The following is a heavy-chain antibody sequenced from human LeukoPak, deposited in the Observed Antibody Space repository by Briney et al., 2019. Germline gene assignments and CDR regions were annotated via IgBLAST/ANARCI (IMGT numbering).Heavy chain of an antibody. CDR1: GFTFSSYW. J-gene: IGHJ6*02. CDR2: INHSGST. D-gene: IGHD6-6*01. CDR3: EGSSRRGYYYYYGMDV. Sequence: GSLRLSCAASGFTFSSYWMSWVRQAPGKGLEWIGEINHSGSTNYNPSLKSRVTISVDTSKNQFSLKLSSVTAADTAVYYCEGSSRRGYYYYYGMDVWGQGTTVTVSS. V-gene: IGHV4-34*08.